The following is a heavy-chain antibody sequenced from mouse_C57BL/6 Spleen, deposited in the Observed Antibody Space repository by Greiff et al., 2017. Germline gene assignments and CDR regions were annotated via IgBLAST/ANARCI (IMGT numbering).Heavy chain of an antibody. CDR1: GFTFSSYG. V-gene: IGHV5-6*01. J-gene: IGHJ4*01. D-gene: IGHD2-5*01. Sequence: EVQRVESGGDLVKPGGSLKLSCAASGFTFSSYGMSWVRQTPDKRLEWVATISSGGSYTYYPDSVKGRFTISRDNAKNTLYLQMSSLKSEDTAMYYCAREAYYSNYDAMDYWGQGTSVTVSS. CDR2: ISSGGSYT. CDR3: AREAYYSNYDAMDY.